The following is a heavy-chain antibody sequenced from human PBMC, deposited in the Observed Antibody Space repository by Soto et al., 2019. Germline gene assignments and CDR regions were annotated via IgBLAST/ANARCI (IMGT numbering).Heavy chain of an antibody. CDR2: ISWNSGSI. Sequence: EVQLVESGGGLVQPGRSLRLSCAASGFTFDDYAMHWVRQAPGKGLEWVSGISWNSGSIGYADSVKGRFTISRDNAKNSLYLQMNSLRAEDTALYYCAKAQDCSSTRCYEGFDYWGQGTLVTVSS. V-gene: IGHV3-9*01. CDR1: GFTFDDYA. CDR3: AKAQDCSSTRCYEGFDY. D-gene: IGHD2-2*01. J-gene: IGHJ4*02.